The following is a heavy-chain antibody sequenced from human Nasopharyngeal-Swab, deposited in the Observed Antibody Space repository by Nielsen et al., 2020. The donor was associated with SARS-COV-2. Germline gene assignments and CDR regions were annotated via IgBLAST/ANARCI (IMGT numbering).Heavy chain of an antibody. D-gene: IGHD3-3*01. Sequence: GGSLRLSCAASGYTFSSYAMTWVRQAPGKWLEWVSTSASDDNTFYADSVKGRFTISRDKSKSTVHLQMNSLRAEDTAVYFCAKVRFSMYFFDMDVWGQGTTVTVSS. CDR2: SASDDNT. CDR1: GYTFSSYA. CDR3: AKVRFSMYFFDMDV. V-gene: IGHV3-23*01. J-gene: IGHJ6*03.